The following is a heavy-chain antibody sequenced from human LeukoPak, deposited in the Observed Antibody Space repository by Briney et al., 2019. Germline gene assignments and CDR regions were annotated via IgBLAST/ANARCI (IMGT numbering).Heavy chain of an antibody. J-gene: IGHJ6*03. CDR3: ARLARKWEPRRFYYMDV. CDR2: INHSGST. Sequence: SETLSLTCAVYGGSFSGYYWSWIRQPPGKGLEWIGEINHSGSTNYNPSLKSRVTISVDTSKNQFSLKLSSVTAADTAVYYCARLARKWEPRRFYYMDVWGKGTTVTISS. V-gene: IGHV4-34*01. CDR1: GGSFSGYY. D-gene: IGHD1-26*01.